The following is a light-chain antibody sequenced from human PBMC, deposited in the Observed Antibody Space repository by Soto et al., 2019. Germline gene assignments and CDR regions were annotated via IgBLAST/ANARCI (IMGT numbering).Light chain of an antibody. V-gene: IGKV3-20*01. Sequence: ELVLTQSPGTLSLSPGERATLSCRARQSVSNRYLAWYQQKPGQAPRLLIYGASSRATGIPDRFSGSGSGTDFTLTISRLEPEDFAVYYCQQYGSSPCTFGQGTQVEIK. CDR2: GAS. CDR1: QSVSNRY. J-gene: IGKJ1*01. CDR3: QQYGSSPCT.